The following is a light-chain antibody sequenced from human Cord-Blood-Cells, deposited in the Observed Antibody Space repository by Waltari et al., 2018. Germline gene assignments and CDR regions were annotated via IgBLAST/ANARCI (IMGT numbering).Light chain of an antibody. J-gene: IGLJ2*01. Sequence: SYELTQPPSVSVSPGQTASITCSGDKVGDKYACWYQQKPGKSHVLVIYQDSTRPSGIPERFAGSNAGNTTSLTIGGTQARDEADYYCQACDSSTLVFGGVTKLIVL. CDR3: QACDSSTLV. CDR2: QDS. CDR1: KVGDKY. V-gene: IGLV3-1*01.